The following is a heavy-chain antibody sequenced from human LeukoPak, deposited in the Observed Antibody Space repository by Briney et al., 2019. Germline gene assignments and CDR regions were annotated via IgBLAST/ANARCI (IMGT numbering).Heavy chain of an antibody. J-gene: IGHJ4*02. CDR3: AKGLTYSSSWPHDY. V-gene: IGHV3-30*02. D-gene: IGHD6-13*01. CDR1: GFTFSSYG. Sequence: PGGSLRLSCAASGFTFSSYGMHWVRQAPGKGLEWVAVIWYDGSNKYYADSVKGRFTISRDNSKNTLYLQMNSLRAEDTAVYYCAKGLTYSSSWPHDYWGQGTLVTVSS. CDR2: IWYDGSNK.